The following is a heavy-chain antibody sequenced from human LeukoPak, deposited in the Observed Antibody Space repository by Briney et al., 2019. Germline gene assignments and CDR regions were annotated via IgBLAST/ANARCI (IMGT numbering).Heavy chain of an antibody. CDR2: VYTSGGI. D-gene: IGHD1-26*01. V-gene: IGHV4-4*07. CDR3: AGRDY. Sequence: SETLSLTCTVSGGSISDYYWSWIRQPAEKGLECIGRVYTSGGIDYNPSFKSRVTLSVDKSKNQFFRKLTSVTAADTAVYYCAGRDYWGQGTLVTVSS. J-gene: IGHJ4*02. CDR1: GGSISDYY.